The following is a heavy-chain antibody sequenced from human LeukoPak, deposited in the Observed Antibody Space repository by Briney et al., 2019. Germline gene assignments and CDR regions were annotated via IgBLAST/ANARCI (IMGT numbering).Heavy chain of an antibody. CDR2: ISYDGSNK. CDR3: AKDYRSSYYYGMDV. J-gene: IGHJ6*02. V-gene: IGHV3-30*18. Sequence: PGGSLRLSCAASGFTFSSYGMHWVRQAPGQGLEWVAVISYDGSNKYYADSVKGRFTISRDDSKNTLYLQMNSLRAEDTAVYYCAKDYRSSYYYGMDVWGQGTTVTVSS. D-gene: IGHD6-13*01. CDR1: GFTFSSYG.